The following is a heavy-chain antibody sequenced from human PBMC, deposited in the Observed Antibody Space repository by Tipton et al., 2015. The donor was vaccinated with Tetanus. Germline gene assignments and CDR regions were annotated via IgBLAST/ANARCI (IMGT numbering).Heavy chain of an antibody. D-gene: IGHD3-3*01. J-gene: IGHJ4*02. CDR3: AISKGGTRKYYDLKY. CDR2: IIPVFGTI. Sequence: QSGAEVKKPGSSVKVSCETSGGSFSTYITGWGRQAPGQGLEWMGSIIPVFGTITYAQKFKGRVTITPDKSTSTAHMSLSSLRSEDTDDYYCAISKGGTRKYYDLKYWGQGTLVTIST. V-gene: IGHV1-69*06. CDR1: GGSFSTYI.